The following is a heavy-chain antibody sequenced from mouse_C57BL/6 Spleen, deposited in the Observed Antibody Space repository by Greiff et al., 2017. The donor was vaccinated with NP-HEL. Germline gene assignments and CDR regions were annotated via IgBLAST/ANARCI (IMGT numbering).Heavy chain of an antibody. J-gene: IGHJ2*01. CDR1: GYSITSGYY. CDR3: ARRILTFDFDY. Sequence: EVQLQQSGPGLVKPSQSLSLTCSVTGYSITSGYYWNWIRQFPGNKLEWMGYISYDGSNNYNPSLKNRISITRDTSKNQFFLKLNSVTTEDTATDYCARRILTFDFDYWGQGTTLTVSS. D-gene: IGHD2-12*01. V-gene: IGHV3-6*01. CDR2: ISYDGSN.